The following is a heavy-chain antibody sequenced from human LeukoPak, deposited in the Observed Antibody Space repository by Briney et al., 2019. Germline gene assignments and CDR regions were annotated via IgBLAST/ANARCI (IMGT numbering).Heavy chain of an antibody. D-gene: IGHD5/OR15-5a*01. CDR2: MSYDGRLK. Sequence: PGGSLRLSCAASGFAFSSYTMHWVRQAPGKGLEWVAVMSYDGRLKYYTDSVQGRFTISRDNSKNTLYVEMNGLRTEDTAVYYCARHGDKDGGRYSVSWYAGWFDSWGQGTLVTVSS. V-gene: IGHV3-30*04. CDR3: ARHGDKDGGRYSVSWYAGWFDS. J-gene: IGHJ5*01. CDR1: GFAFSSYT.